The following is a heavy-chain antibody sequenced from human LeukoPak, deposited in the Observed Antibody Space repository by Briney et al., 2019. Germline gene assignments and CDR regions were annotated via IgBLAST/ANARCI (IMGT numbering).Heavy chain of an antibody. Sequence: PSETLSLTCTVSGGSISSGSYYWSWIRQPAGKGLEWIGRIYTSGSTNYNSSLKSRVTISVDTSKNQFSLKLSSVTAADTAVYYCAREGAARPPPNWYFDYWGQGTLVTVSS. CDR3: AREGAARPPPNWYFDY. V-gene: IGHV4-61*02. J-gene: IGHJ4*02. CDR1: GGSISSGSYY. D-gene: IGHD6-6*01. CDR2: IYTSGST.